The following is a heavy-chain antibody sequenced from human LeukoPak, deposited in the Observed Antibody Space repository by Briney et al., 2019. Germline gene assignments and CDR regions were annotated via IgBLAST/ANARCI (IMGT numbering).Heavy chain of an antibody. V-gene: IGHV1-18*01. CDR2: VSVHSGYT. D-gene: IGHD7-27*01. Sequence: ASVKVSCKPPSDNLGTYGVSWLRQAPGQGLEWMGWVSVHSGYTKYSQKVQGRVTMTTDRSTSTVYMELKSLRSDDTAVYYCARDVNGDSRRGDWLDPWGQGTLVTVSS. J-gene: IGHJ5*02. CDR1: SDNLGTYG. CDR3: ARDVNGDSRRGDWLDP.